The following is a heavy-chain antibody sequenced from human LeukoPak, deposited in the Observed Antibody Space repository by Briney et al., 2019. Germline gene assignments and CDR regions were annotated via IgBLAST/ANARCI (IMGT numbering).Heavy chain of an antibody. CDR2: MSSGSRYI. CDR3: ARDRPTGASRLFVVQ. V-gene: IGHV3-21*03. J-gene: IGHJ4*02. CDR1: GFTFSSHS. Sequence: GGSLRLSCAASGFTFSSHSMTWVRQAPGTGLEWISSMSSGSRYIYYADSVRGRFTISRDNAKNSLSLLMNSLRAEDTAVYYCARDRPTGASRLFVVQWGQGTLVTVSS. D-gene: IGHD3-3*01.